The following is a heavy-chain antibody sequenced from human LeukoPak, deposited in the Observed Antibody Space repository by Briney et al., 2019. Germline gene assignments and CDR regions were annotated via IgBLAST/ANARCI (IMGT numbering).Heavy chain of an antibody. V-gene: IGHV3-7*03. CDR2: IKEDGSDK. D-gene: IGHD5-12*01. CDR3: ATGWLDH. CDR1: GFTFSNYW. Sequence: GGSLRISCAASGFTFSNYWVSWVRQAPGKGLEWVANIKEDGSDKYYVDSVKGRFTISRDHAKDSLYLQMNSLRVEDTAVYYCATGWLDHWGQGALVTVSS. J-gene: IGHJ4*02.